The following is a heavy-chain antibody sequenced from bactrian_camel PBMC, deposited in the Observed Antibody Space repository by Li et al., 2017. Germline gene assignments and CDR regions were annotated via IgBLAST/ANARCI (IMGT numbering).Heavy chain of an antibody. CDR1: GYPYYSYG. CDR3: AADLGWCGSRPLQREFRN. V-gene: IGHV3S1*01. Sequence: HVQLVESGGDSVQAGGSLRLSCAVSGYPYYSYGMGWFRQAPGKEREGVAAIAPATGTTFYSDSVKGRFTISHVIANNTLHLQMNSLKPEDTAVYYCAADLGWCGSRPLQREFRNWGQGTQVTVS. D-gene: IGHD2*01. CDR2: IAPATGTT. J-gene: IGHJ4*01.